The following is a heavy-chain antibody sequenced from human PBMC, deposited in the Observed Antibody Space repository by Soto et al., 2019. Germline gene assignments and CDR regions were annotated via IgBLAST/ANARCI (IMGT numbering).Heavy chain of an antibody. D-gene: IGHD1-26*01. CDR2: ISSTSYYI. CDR1: GFTFSSYT. J-gene: IGHJ5*02. Sequence: EVQLVESGGGLVKPGGSLRLSCAASGFTFSSYTMNWVRQAPGKGLEWVSAISSTSYYIYYADSVKGRFTISRDNAQNSLYRQMNSLRAEDTAVYYCAKDWGASGLAPWGQGTRVTVSS. CDR3: AKDWGASGLAP. V-gene: IGHV3-21*01.